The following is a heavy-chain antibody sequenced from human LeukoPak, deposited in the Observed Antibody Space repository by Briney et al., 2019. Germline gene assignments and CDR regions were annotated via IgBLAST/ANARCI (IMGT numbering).Heavy chain of an antibody. Sequence: WETLSLTCTVSGGSISSYYWSWIRQPPGKGLEWIGYIYYSGSTNYNHSFKSRVTISVDTSKNQFSLKLSSVTAADTAVYYCARFFVAPEPKVGLNWFDPRGQGTVVSVSS. D-gene: IGHD2-2*01. CDR3: ARFFVAPEPKVGLNWFDP. J-gene: IGHJ5*02. CDR1: GGSISSYY. CDR2: IYYSGST. V-gene: IGHV4-59*01.